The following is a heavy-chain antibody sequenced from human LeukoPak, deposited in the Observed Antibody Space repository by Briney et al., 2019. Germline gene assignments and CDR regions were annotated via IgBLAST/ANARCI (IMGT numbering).Heavy chain of an antibody. CDR2: FYYTGST. Sequence: SETLSLTCTVSGGSISNYYWSWIRQPPGKGLEWIGFFYYTGSTNYNPSLKSRVTISVDTSKTQFSLNLSSVTAADTAVYYCARTGQGSAGWYFDLWGRGTLVTVSS. CDR3: ARTGQGSAGWYFDL. D-gene: IGHD6-19*01. V-gene: IGHV4-59*01. CDR1: GGSISNYY. J-gene: IGHJ2*01.